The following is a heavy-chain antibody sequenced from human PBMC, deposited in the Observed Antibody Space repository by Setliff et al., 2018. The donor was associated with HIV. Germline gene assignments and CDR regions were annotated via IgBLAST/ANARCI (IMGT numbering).Heavy chain of an antibody. CDR1: GGSISSHY. V-gene: IGHV4-4*07. CDR2: IYSSGST. J-gene: IGHJ3*02. D-gene: IGHD3-22*01. CDR3: ASVSRDDSSGYFPMLGAFDI. Sequence: PSETLSLTCTVSGGSISSHYWSWIRQPPGKGLEWIGSIYSSGSTNYNPSLKSRVTMSVDTSKSQFSLKLSSVTAADTAVYYCASVSRDDSSGYFPMLGAFDIWGQGTMVTVSS.